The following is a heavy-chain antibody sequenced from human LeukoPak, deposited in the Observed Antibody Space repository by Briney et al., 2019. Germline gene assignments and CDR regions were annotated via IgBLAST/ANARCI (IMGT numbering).Heavy chain of an antibody. Sequence: GGSLRLSCAASGFTLNSFAMSWVRQAPGKGLEWVSAISGGGGITYYADSVKGRFTISRDNSKNTLYLQMSSLRAEDTAVYYCAKDTFSESRYGVLDSWGQGTLVTVSS. CDR3: AKDTFSESRYGVLDS. CDR2: ISGGGGIT. V-gene: IGHV3-23*01. CDR1: GFTLNSFA. J-gene: IGHJ4*02. D-gene: IGHD3-10*01.